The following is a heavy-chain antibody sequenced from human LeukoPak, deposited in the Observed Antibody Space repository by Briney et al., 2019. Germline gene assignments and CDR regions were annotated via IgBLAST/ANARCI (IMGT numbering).Heavy chain of an antibody. V-gene: IGHV3-33*01. D-gene: IGHD1-14*01. CDR3: ARGYLGAQYYFDY. CDR2: IWFVGSGK. CDR1: GFTFNNYG. Sequence: GGSLTLSCAASGFTFNNYGMHWVRQAPGKGLDWVAVIWFVGSGKYYAGSVKGRFTISRDNSKNTLYLQMNSLRAEDTAVYYCARGYLGAQYYFDYWGQGTLVTVSS. J-gene: IGHJ4*02.